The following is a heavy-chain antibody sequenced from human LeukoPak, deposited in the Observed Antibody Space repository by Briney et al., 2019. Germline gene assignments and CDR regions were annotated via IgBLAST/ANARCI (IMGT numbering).Heavy chain of an antibody. CDR3: ARDRDSRGYSHFDY. D-gene: IGHD3-22*01. Sequence: GGSLRLSCATSGFTFSTFWMHWVRQVPGQGLVWVSRIHSDGSTTNYADLAKGRFTISRDNAKNTLYLQMNSLRAEDTAVYYCARDRDSRGYSHFDYWGQGTLVTVSS. CDR2: IHSDGSTT. J-gene: IGHJ4*02. V-gene: IGHV3-74*01. CDR1: GFTFSTFW.